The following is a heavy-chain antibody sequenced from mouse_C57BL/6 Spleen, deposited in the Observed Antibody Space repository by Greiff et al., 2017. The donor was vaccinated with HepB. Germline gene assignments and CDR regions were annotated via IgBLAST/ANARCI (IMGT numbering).Heavy chain of an antibody. Sequence: QVQLKQSGAELMKPGASVKLSCKATGYTFTGYWIEWVKQRPGHGLEWIGEILPGSGSTNYNEKFKGKATFTADTSSNTAYMQLSSLTTEDSAIYYCARGGVYYYGSSSWFAYWGQGTLVTVSA. CDR1: GYTFTGYW. V-gene: IGHV1-9*01. D-gene: IGHD1-1*01. CDR2: ILPGSGST. J-gene: IGHJ3*01. CDR3: ARGGVYYYGSSSWFAY.